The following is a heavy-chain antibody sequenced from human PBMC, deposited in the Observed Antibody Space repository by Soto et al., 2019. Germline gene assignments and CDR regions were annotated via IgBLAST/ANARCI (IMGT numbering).Heavy chain of an antibody. D-gene: IGHD2-2*01. CDR3: ARDGRYCSSTSCSYYYYGMDV. CDR2: IWYDGSNK. Sequence: GGSLRLSCAASGFTFSSYGMHWVRQAPGKGLEWVAVIWYDGSNKYYADSVKGRFTISRDNSKNTLYLQMNSLRAEDTAVYYCARDGRYCSSTSCSYYYYGMDVWGQGTTVTVSS. V-gene: IGHV3-33*01. CDR1: GFTFSSYG. J-gene: IGHJ6*02.